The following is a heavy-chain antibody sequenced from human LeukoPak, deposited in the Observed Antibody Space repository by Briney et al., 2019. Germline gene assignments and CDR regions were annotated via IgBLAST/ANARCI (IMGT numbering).Heavy chain of an antibody. Sequence: PSETLSLTCRVSGGSISSYYWGWIRQPPGKGLEWIGSIYYSGSTYYNPSLKSRVTISVDTSKNQFSLKLSSVTAADTAVYYCARDRRGVLRFLEWHGWFDPWGQGTLVTVSS. CDR2: IYYSGST. D-gene: IGHD3-3*01. V-gene: IGHV4-39*07. CDR1: GGSISSYY. J-gene: IGHJ5*02. CDR3: ARDRRGVLRFLEWHGWFDP.